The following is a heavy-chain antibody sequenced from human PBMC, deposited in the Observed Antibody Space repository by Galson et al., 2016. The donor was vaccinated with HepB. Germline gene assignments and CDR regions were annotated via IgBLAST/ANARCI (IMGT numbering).Heavy chain of an antibody. J-gene: IGHJ3*02. D-gene: IGHD5-24*01. CDR3: KRRRSGNAAFDI. CDR2: ISANSDII. CDR1: RITFDGYG. Sequence: SLRLSCAASRITFDGYGMHWVRQAPGKGLEWVSGISANSDIIIYADSVKGRFTTSRDNAKKSLYLQMNSLRPDDTALYHCKRRRSGNAAFDIWGQGTMVTVSS. V-gene: IGHV3-9*01.